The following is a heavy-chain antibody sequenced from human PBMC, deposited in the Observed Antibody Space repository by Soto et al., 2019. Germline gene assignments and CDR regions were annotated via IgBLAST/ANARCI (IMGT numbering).Heavy chain of an antibody. D-gene: IGHD1-1*01. V-gene: IGHV4-34*01. J-gene: IGHJ3*02. Sequence: QVQLQQWGAGLLKPSETLSLTCAVYGGSVNSGNYYWSWIRQPPGKGLEWIGEMSHSGGTHFNPSLKSQVTISVDTSKNQFSLKMSSVTAADTAIYYCARVERGTATTVVDAFDIWGPGTLVTVSS. CDR3: ARVERGTATTVVDAFDI. CDR2: MSHSGGT. CDR1: GGSVNSGNYY.